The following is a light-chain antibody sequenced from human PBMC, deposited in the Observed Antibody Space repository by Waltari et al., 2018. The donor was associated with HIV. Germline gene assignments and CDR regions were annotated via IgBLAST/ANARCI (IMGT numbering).Light chain of an antibody. CDR1: NSHLPRTF. CDR2: RNN. Sequence: QSGLTQPPSASGTPGQRLSIPCSGNNSHLPRTFLFWYRQIPGAAPTLLVYRNNQRPAGVGDRFSGSRSGASASLVISGLRVEDEADYYCASWDDGLRGHVFGSGTTVSV. J-gene: IGLJ1*01. CDR3: ASWDDGLRGHV. V-gene: IGLV1-47*01.